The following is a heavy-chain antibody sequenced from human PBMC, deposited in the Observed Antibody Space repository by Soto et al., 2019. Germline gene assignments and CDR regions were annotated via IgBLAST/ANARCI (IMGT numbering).Heavy chain of an antibody. Sequence: EVQLVESGGGLIQPGGSLRLSCSASGVTFSSNDMNWIRQAPGKGLEWVSLIYSGGSTYYAYSVKGRFTISRDNSKNTLYPQMSSLRSEDTAVYYLANNPLLPGAPRGQGTMVIGSS. V-gene: IGHV3-53*01. CDR3: ANNPLLPGAP. J-gene: IGHJ3*01. D-gene: IGHD3-22*01. CDR1: GVTFSSND. CDR2: IYSGGST.